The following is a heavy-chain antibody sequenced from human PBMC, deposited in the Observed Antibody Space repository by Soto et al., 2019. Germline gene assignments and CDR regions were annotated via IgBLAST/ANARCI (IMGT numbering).Heavy chain of an antibody. CDR3: ARGLVPAAPDDY. V-gene: IGHV4-59*01. CDR1: GGSISSYY. CDR2: IYYSGST. J-gene: IGHJ4*02. D-gene: IGHD2-2*01. Sequence: QVQLQESGPGLVKPSETLSLTCTVSGGSISSYYWSWIRQPPGKGLEWIGYIYYSGSTNYNPSLKSRVTISVDTSKNQFALKLSSVTAADTAVYYCARGLVPAAPDDYWGQGTLVTVSS.